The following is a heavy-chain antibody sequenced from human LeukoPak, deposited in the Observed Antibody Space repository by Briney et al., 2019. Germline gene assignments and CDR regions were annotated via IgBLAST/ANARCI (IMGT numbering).Heavy chain of an antibody. D-gene: IGHD3-16*02. V-gene: IGHV4-4*07. CDR3: VRDELRTTYRFSWDP. Sequence: SETLFLTCTVSGGSIGFYFWSWIRQSAGKGLEWIGRINGNGVTNYNPSLKSRVTMSVDTSKSQFSLNLRSVTAADTSVYYCVRDELRTTYRFSWDPWGQGILVTV. J-gene: IGHJ5*02. CDR2: INGNGVT. CDR1: GGSIGFYF.